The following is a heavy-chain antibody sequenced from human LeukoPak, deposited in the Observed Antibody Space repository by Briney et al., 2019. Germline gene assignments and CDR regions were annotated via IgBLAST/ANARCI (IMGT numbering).Heavy chain of an antibody. D-gene: IGHD1-1*01. CDR3: ARDSHTAGPFDY. CDR2: IDPEDDKI. V-gene: IGHV1-24*01. Sequence: EASVKVSCKVSGYTLSELSMHWVRQAPGKGLEWMGGIDPEDDKIIYAQKFQGRVIMTEDTSTDTAYMELSSLRSEDTAVYYCARDSHTAGPFDYWGQGTLVTVSS. J-gene: IGHJ4*02. CDR1: GYTLSELS.